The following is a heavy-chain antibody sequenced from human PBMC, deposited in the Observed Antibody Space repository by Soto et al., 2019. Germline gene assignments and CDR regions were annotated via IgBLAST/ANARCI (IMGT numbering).Heavy chain of an antibody. CDR2: ISYDGSNK. Sequence: QVQLVESGGGVVQPGSSLRLSCAASGFTFSSCAMHWVRQAPGKGLEWVAVISYDGSNKYYADSVKGRFTISRDNSKNTLYLQMNSLRAEDTAVYYCARRVTTVTAREGFDYWGQGTLVTVSS. CDR1: GFTFSSCA. J-gene: IGHJ4*02. D-gene: IGHD4-17*01. V-gene: IGHV3-30-3*01. CDR3: ARRVTTVTAREGFDY.